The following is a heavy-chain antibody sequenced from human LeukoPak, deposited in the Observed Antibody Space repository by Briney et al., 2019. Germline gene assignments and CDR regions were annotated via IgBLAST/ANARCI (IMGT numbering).Heavy chain of an antibody. D-gene: IGHD3-10*01. CDR1: GGSISNYY. J-gene: IGHJ5*02. CDR2: IYYSGST. V-gene: IGHV4-59*08. Sequence: PSETLSLTCTVSGGSISNYYWTWIRQPPGKGLEWIGYIYYSGSTNYNPSLKSRVTISVDTSKNQFSLKLSSVTAADTAVYYCAKLGSGTNNWFDPWGRGNLVTVSS. CDR3: AKLGSGTNNWFDP.